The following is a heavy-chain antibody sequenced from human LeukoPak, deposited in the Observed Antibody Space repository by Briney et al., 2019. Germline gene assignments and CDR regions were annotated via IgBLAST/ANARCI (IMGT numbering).Heavy chain of an antibody. V-gene: IGHV1-24*01. D-gene: IGHD3-22*01. J-gene: IGHJ4*02. Sequence: GASVKVSCKVSGYTLTELSMHWVRQAPGKGLEWMGGFDPEDGETIYAQKFQGRVTMTEDTSTDTAYMELSSLRSEDTAVYYCVTVPGDSSGYYYFDYWGQGTLVTVSS. CDR3: VTVPGDSSGYYYFDY. CDR1: GYTLTELS. CDR2: FDPEDGET.